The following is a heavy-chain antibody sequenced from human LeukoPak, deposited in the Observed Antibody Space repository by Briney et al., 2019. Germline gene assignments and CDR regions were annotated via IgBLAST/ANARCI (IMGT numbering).Heavy chain of an antibody. CDR1: GFTFSSYA. D-gene: IGHD3-22*01. V-gene: IGHV3-23*01. Sequence: GGSLRLSCAASGFTFSSYALSWVRQAPGKGLEWVSAISGSGGSTYYADSVKGRFTISRDNSKNTLYLQMNSLRAEDTAVYYCAKGKPYYYDSGGYYPFDYWGQGTLVTVSS. J-gene: IGHJ4*02. CDR3: AKGKPYYYDSGGYYPFDY. CDR2: ISGSGGST.